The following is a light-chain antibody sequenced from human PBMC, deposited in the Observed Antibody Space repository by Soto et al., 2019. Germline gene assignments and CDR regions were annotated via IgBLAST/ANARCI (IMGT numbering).Light chain of an antibody. CDR1: QSFRGL. V-gene: IGKV3-11*01. J-gene: IGKJ5*01. CDR3: QQRNMWPIT. CDR2: DAY. Sequence: EVVLTQSPVTLSLSPGERATLSCRASQSFRGLLAWYQQKPGQAPRLLIYDAYNRATGIPPRFSGSGSGTNFPLPISGLEPKDSEFYYCQQRNMWPITFGQGTRLEIK.